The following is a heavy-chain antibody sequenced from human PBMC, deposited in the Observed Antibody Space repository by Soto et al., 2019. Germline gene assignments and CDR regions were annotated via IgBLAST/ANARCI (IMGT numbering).Heavy chain of an antibody. CDR2: IYHSGNT. J-gene: IGHJ6*02. D-gene: IGHD4-4*01. V-gene: IGHV4-4*02. CDR1: GGSISSYNW. Sequence: SETLSLTCAVSGGSISSYNWWSWVRQPPGKGLEWIGEIYHSGNTNYNPSLKSRVTISVDKSKNQFSLKLSSVTAADTAVYYCARGSSYSNHYYYGMDVWGQGTTVTVSS. CDR3: ARGSSYSNHYYYGMDV.